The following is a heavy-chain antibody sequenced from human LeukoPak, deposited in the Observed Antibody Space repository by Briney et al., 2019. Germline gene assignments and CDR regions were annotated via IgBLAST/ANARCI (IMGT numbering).Heavy chain of an antibody. CDR3: ARDRYSSGWQGGFDY. D-gene: IGHD6-19*01. V-gene: IGHV3-21*01. CDR1: GFTFSSYS. CDR2: ISSSSSYI. Sequence: GGSLRLSCAASGFTFSSYSMNWVRQAPGKGLEWVSSISSSSSYIYYADSGKGRFTISRDNAKNSLYLQMNSLRAEDTAVYYCARDRYSSGWQGGFDYWGQGTLVTVSS. J-gene: IGHJ4*02.